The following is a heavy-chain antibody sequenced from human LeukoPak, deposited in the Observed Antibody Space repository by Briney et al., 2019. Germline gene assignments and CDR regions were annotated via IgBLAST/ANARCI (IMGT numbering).Heavy chain of an antibody. CDR3: AKRRGLEVLYYYYMDV. CDR2: IGTAGDT. J-gene: IGHJ6*03. V-gene: IGHV3-13*01. D-gene: IGHD1-7*01. CDR1: GFTFSSYD. Sequence: GGSLRLSCAASGFTFSSYDMHWVRQATGKGLEWVSAIGTAGDTYYPGSVTGRFTISRENTKNSLYLQMNSLRAEDTAVYYCAKRRGLEVLYYYYMDVWGKGTTVTVSS.